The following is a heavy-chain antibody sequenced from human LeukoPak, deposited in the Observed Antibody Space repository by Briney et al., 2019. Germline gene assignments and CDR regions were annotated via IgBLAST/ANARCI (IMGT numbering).Heavy chain of an antibody. CDR3: ARDYDSSGYYFDY. CDR1: GFTVSSNY. Sequence: GGSLRLSCAASGFTVSSNYMSWVRQAPGKGLEWVSVIYSGGSTYCADSVKGRFTISRDNSKNTLYLQMNSLRAEDTAVYYCARDYDSSGYYFDYWGQGTLVTVSS. CDR2: IYSGGST. J-gene: IGHJ4*02. V-gene: IGHV3-66*01. D-gene: IGHD3-22*01.